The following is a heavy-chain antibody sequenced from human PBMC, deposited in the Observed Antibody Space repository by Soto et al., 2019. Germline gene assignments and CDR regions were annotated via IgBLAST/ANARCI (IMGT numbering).Heavy chain of an antibody. CDR3: AKENFGVVHGIDY. V-gene: IGHV3-23*01. CDR2: ISAVGGAT. J-gene: IGHJ4*02. Sequence: EVQLLESGGGLVQPGGSLRLFCAASGFTFSSSAMTWVRQGPGKGLEWVSAISAVGGATYYADSVKGRFTVSRDNSKNILYLHMNNLRAEDTALYYCAKENFGVVHGIDYWGQGTLVTVSS. CDR1: GFTFSSSA. D-gene: IGHD3-3*01.